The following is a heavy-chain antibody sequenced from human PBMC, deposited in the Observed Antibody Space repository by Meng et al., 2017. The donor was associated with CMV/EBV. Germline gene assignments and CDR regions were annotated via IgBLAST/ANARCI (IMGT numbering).Heavy chain of an antibody. CDR1: GFTFSDYY. CDR3: ARDGSSSSAFGYYYYYGMDV. V-gene: IGHV3-11*01. D-gene: IGHD6-6*01. CDR2: ISSSGSTI. J-gene: IGHJ6*02. Sequence: GGSLRLSCAASGFTFSDYYMSWIRRAPGKGLEWVSYISSSGSTIYYADSVKGRFTISRDNAKNSLYLQMNSLRAEDTAVYYCARDGSSSSAFGYYYYYGMDVWGQGTTVTVSS.